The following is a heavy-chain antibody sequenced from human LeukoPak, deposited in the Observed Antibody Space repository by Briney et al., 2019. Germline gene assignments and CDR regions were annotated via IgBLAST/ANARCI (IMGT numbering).Heavy chain of an antibody. CDR1: GFTFSSYA. CDR2: ISGSGGSK. D-gene: IGHD2-21*02. V-gene: IGHV3-23*01. J-gene: IGHJ4*02. CDR3: ARESPACGEDCFFDY. Sequence: GGSLRLSCAASGFTFSSYAMSWVRQAPEKGLEWVSSISGSGGSKWFADSVKGRFTISRDNSRNTLYLQMNSLRSDDTAVYYCARESPACGEDCFFDYWGQRTLVTVST.